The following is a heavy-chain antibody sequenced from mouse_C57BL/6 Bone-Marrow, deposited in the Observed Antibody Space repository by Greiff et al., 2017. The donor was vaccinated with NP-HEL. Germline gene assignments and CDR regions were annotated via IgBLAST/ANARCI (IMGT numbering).Heavy chain of an antibody. V-gene: IGHV6-3*01. J-gene: IGHJ2*01. CDR3: TGLRGGYYFDY. CDR2: IRLKSDNYAT. D-gene: IGHD2-12*01. Sequence: EVKLVESGGGLVQPGGSMKLSCVASGFTFSNYWMNWVRQSPEKGLEWVAQIRLKSDNYATHYAESVKGRFIISRDDSKSSVYLQMNNLRAEDTGIYCCTGLRGGYYFDYWGQGTTLTVSS. CDR1: GFTFSNYW.